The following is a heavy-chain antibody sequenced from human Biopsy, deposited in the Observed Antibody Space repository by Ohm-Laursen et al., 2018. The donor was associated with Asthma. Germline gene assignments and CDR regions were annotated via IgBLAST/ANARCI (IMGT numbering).Heavy chain of an antibody. J-gene: IGHJ6*02. D-gene: IGHD3-10*01. CDR2: VSVYNGNT. CDR3: ARAVDYSHYYGIDV. Sequence: ASVKVSCKTSGYTFNSAGITWVRQAPGQGLEWMGWVSVYNGNTKVAQRLQDRVTMITDTSTSTAYMELRSLRSDDTAVYFCARAVDYSHYYGIDVWGQGTTVTVS. V-gene: IGHV1-18*01. CDR1: GYTFNSAG.